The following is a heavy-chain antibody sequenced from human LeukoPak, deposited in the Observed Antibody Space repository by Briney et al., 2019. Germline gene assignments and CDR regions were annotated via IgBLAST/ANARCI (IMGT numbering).Heavy chain of an antibody. CDR1: GFTFSSYE. CDR2: ISSSSSTT. V-gene: IGHV3-48*01. D-gene: IGHD6-19*01. Sequence: GGSLRLSCAASGFTFSSYEMNWVRQAPGKGLEWVSYISSSSSTTYYADSVKGRFTISRDNAKNSLYLQMNSLRAEDTAVYYCARLVPAVAGVTTEAGFDYWGQGTLVTVSS. CDR3: ARLVPAVAGVTTEAGFDY. J-gene: IGHJ4*02.